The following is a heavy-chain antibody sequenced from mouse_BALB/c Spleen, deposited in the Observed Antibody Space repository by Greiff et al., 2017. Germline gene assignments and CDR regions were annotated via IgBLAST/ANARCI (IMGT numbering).Heavy chain of an antibody. Sequence: VKLMESGAELVRPGSSVKISCKASGYAFSSYWMNWVKQRPGQGLEWIGQIYPGDGDTNYNGKFKGKATLTADKSSSTAYMQLSSLTSEDSAVYFCAGGYDGIDYWGQGTTLTVSS. J-gene: IGHJ2*01. D-gene: IGHD2-2*01. CDR1: GYAFSSYW. CDR2: IYPGDGDT. CDR3: AGGYDGIDY. V-gene: IGHV1-80*01.